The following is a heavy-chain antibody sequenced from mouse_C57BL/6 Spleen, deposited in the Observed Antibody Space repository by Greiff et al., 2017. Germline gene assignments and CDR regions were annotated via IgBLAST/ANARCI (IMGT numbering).Heavy chain of an antibody. CDR3: ARVVPSGAWFAY. J-gene: IGHJ3*01. CDR2: IYPRDGST. V-gene: IGHV1-78*01. D-gene: IGHD1-1*01. CDR1: GYTFTDHT. Sequence: VKLMESDAELVKPGASVKISCKVSGYTFTDHTIHWMKQRPEQGLEWIGYIYPRDGSTKYNEKFKGKATLTADKSSSTAYMQLNSLTSEDSAVYFCARVVPSGAWFAYWGQGTLVTVSA.